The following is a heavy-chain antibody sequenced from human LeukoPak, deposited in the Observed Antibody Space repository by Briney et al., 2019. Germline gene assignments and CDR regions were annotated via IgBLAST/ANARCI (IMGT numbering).Heavy chain of an antibody. J-gene: IGHJ4*02. D-gene: IGHD3-22*01. CDR1: GFTFSSYW. Sequence: GGSLRLSCAASGFTFSSYWMHWVRQAPGKGLVWVSHINSDGSSTSYADSVKGRFTISRDNAKNTLYLQMNSLRVEDTAVYYCVRVKDYDSSAYYTYWGQGTLVTVSS. CDR2: INSDGSST. CDR3: VRVKDYDSSAYYTY. V-gene: IGHV3-74*01.